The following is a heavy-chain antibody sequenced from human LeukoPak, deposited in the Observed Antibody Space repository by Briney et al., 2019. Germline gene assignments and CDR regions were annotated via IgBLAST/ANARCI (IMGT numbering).Heavy chain of an antibody. J-gene: IGHJ4*02. V-gene: IGHV1-46*01. CDR1: GYTFTSYY. D-gene: IGHD6-19*01. CDR3: ARDKVGSGWYRVKRSGFDY. CDR2: INPSGGST. Sequence: ASVKVSCKASGYTFTSYYMHWVRQAPGQGLEWMGIINPSGGSTSYAQKFQGRVTMTRDTSTSTVYMELSSLRSEDTAVYYCARDKVGSGWYRVKRSGFDYWGQGTLVTVSS.